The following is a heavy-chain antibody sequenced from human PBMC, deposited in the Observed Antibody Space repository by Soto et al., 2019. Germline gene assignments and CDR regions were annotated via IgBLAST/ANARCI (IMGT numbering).Heavy chain of an antibody. Sequence: PSETLSLTCTVSGGSIDSYYWSWIRQPPGKGLEWIGYIFNSGSTAYNTYLKSRVTISADRSKNQFSLKLSSVTAADTAVYYCATQEVGGSYVYTFDPWGQGTLVTVSS. CDR2: IFNSGST. CDR3: ATQEVGGSYVYTFDP. V-gene: IGHV4-59*08. J-gene: IGHJ5*02. D-gene: IGHD1-26*01. CDR1: GGSIDSYY.